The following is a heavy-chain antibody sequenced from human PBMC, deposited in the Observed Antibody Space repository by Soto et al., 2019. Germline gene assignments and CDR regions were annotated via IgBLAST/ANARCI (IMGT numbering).Heavy chain of an antibody. J-gene: IGHJ3*02. D-gene: IGHD3-10*01. CDR3: ARDPYFHGSGNAFDI. V-gene: IGHV4-61*01. CDR1: GDSISSGSYY. Sequence: SETLSLTCTVSGDSISSGSYYWSWIRQPPGKGPEWIGYIYYTGRTNYNPSLKSRVTFSVDTSKNQFSLNLSSVTAADTAVYYCARDPYFHGSGNAFDIRGQGTMVTVSS. CDR2: IYYTGRT.